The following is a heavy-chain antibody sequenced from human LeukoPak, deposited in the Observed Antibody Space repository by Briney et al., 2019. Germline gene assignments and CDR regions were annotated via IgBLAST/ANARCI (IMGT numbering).Heavy chain of an antibody. CDR1: GYSISSGYY. J-gene: IGHJ4*02. D-gene: IGHD3-22*01. CDR3: PITYYYDSSGYYYFDY. Sequence: SETLSLTCTVSGYSISSGYYRGWIRQPPGKGLEWIGSIYHSGSTYYNPSLKSRVTISVDTSKNQFSLKLSSVTAADTAVYYCPITYYYDSSGYYYFDYWGQGTLVTVSS. CDR2: IYHSGST. V-gene: IGHV4-38-2*02.